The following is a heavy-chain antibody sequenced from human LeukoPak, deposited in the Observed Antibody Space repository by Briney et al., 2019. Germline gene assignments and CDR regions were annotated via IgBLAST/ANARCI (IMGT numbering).Heavy chain of an antibody. D-gene: IGHD6-13*01. CDR1: GFTFSSYY. Sequence: GGSLRLSCAASGFTFSSYYMSWIRQAPGKGLEWVAYISSSGSTIYYADSVKGRFTISRDNAKNSPYLQMSSLRASDTAVYYCARDRGSSWYYYWTDVWGQGTTVTVSS. V-gene: IGHV3-11*01. CDR2: ISSSGSTI. CDR3: ARDRGSSWYYYWTDV. J-gene: IGHJ6*02.